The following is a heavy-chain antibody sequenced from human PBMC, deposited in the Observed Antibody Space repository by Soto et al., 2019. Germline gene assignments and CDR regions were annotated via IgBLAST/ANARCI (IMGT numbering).Heavy chain of an antibody. J-gene: IGHJ4*02. D-gene: IGHD1-26*01. CDR3: ATANNTSPFDY. Sequence: QVQLVQSGPEVKKPGTSVKVSCKASGFTFADSAVQWVRQARGQSLEWIGRIIVDSGNTKSAEKGTERVSMAWDMSTSTAFMELRSLSSDDTDVYYCATANNTSPFDYWGLGTLVTVSS. CDR2: IIVDSGNT. V-gene: IGHV1-58*01. CDR1: GFTFADSA.